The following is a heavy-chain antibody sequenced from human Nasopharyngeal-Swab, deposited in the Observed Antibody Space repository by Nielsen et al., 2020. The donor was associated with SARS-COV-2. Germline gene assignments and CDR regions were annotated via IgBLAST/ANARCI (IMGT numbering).Heavy chain of an antibody. CDR2: IIPIFGTA. D-gene: IGHD2-8*01. CDR3: ASLGYCTNGVCYRFDY. CDR1: GGTFGSYA. Sequence: SVKVSCKASGGTFGSYAISWVRQAPGQGLEWMGGIIPIFGTANYAQKFQGRVTITADKSTSTAYMELSSLRSEDTAVYYCASLGYCTNGVCYRFDYWGQGTLVTVSS. J-gene: IGHJ4*02. V-gene: IGHV1-69*06.